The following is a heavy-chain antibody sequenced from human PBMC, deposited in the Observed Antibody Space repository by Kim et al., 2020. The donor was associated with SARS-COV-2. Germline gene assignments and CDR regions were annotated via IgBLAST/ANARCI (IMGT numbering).Heavy chain of an antibody. D-gene: IGHD4-17*01. CDR3: TPNTLTTRYFQH. Sequence: GSAQKFQGRVSMTRNTSISTAYMELSSLRSEDTAVYYCTPNTLTTRYFQHWGQGTLVTVSS. V-gene: IGHV1-8*01. J-gene: IGHJ1*01.